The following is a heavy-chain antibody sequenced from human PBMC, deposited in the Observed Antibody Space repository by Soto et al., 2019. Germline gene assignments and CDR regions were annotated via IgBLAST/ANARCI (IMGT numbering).Heavy chain of an antibody. J-gene: IGHJ6*02. D-gene: IGHD3-10*01. V-gene: IGHV3-30*18. CDR1: GFTFSSYG. CDR3: AKDLSSERNYYGMDV. CDR2: ISYDGSNK. Sequence: QVQLVESGGGVVQPGRSLRLSCAASGFTFSSYGMHWVRQAPGKGLEWVAVISYDGSNKYYEDSVKGRFTISRDNSKNTLYLQMNSLRAEDTAVYYCAKDLSSERNYYGMDVWGQGTTVTVSS.